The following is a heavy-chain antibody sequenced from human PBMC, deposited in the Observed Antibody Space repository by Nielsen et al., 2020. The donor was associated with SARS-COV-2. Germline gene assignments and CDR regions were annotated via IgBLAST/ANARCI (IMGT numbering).Heavy chain of an antibody. CDR3: ARDYLGPDGGARWFDP. CDR1: GGSISSYY. Sequence: SETLSLTCTVSGGSISSYYWSWIRQPPGKGLEWIGYIYYSGSTNYNPSLKSRVTISVDTSKNQFSLQLSSVTPEDTAVYYCARDYLGPDGGARWFDPWGQGTLVIVSS. D-gene: IGHD2-2*01. V-gene: IGHV4-59*12. CDR2: IYYSGST. J-gene: IGHJ5*02.